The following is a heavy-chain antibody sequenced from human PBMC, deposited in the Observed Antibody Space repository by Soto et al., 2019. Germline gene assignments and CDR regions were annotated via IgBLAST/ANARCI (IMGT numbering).Heavy chain of an antibody. CDR3: AREPVI. J-gene: IGHJ4*02. V-gene: IGHV4-31*03. D-gene: IGHD3-10*01. Sequence: QVQLQESGPGLVKPSQTLSLTYTVSGGSISSGGYYWSWIRQHPGKGLEWIGYIYYSGSTYDNPSLKSGVSISLDTSKTQFPLKLSSVTAADTAVYYCAREPVIWGQGTLVTVSS. CDR2: IYYSGST. CDR1: GGSISSGGYY.